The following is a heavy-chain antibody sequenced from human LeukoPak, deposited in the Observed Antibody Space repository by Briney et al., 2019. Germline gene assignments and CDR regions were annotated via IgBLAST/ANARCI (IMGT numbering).Heavy chain of an antibody. D-gene: IGHD4-11*01. CDR3: ARGRVSSSTWYSTYYYYFYMDV. V-gene: IGHV4-39*01. CDR2: IYYSGST. J-gene: IGHJ6*03. CDR1: GGSIDTYY. Sequence: SETLSLTCTVSGGSIDTYYWGWIRQPPGKGLEWIGSIYYSGSTYYNPSLKSRVTISVDTSKNQFSLKLSSVTAADTAVYYCARGRVSSSTWYSTYYYYFYMDVWGKGTTVTVSS.